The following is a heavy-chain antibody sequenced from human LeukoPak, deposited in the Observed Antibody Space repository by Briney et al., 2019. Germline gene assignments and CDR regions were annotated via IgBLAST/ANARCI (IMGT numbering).Heavy chain of an antibody. J-gene: IGHJ4*02. D-gene: IGHD2-21*01. V-gene: IGHV3-30*18. CDR1: GFTFSTYW. CDR2: VSRDGRSK. CDR3: VKEDSSYYFDN. Sequence: GGSLRLSCAASGFTFSTYWMSWVRQAPGKGLEWVAIVSRDGRSKYYADSVKGRFTTSRDNSKNMLDLQMNSLRAEDTAVYHCVKEDSSYYFDNWGQGTLVTVSS.